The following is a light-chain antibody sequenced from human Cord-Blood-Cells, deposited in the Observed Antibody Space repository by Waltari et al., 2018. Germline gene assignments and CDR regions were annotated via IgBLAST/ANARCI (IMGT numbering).Light chain of an antibody. J-gene: IGLJ1*01. Sequence: QSALTQPASVSGSPGQSITISCTGTSSDVGGYNYVSWYQQHTGKAPKLMIYEVSNRPSGVSNRFSGSKSGNTAALTISGLQAEDEADYYCSSYTSSYVFGTGTKVTVL. CDR1: SSDVGGYNY. V-gene: IGLV2-14*01. CDR3: SSYTSSYV. CDR2: EVS.